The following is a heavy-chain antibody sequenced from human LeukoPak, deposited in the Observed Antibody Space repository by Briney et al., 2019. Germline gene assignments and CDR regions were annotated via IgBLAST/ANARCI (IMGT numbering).Heavy chain of an antibody. V-gene: IGHV4-34*01. J-gene: IGHJ4*02. CDR1: GGSFSGYY. CDR3: ARAPYYYGSGSYSHVFDY. Sequence: PSETLSLTCAVYGGSFSGYYWSWIRQPPGKGLEWIGEINHSGSTNYNPSLKSRVTLSVETTKNQCSLKLSSVTAAGTAVYFCARAPYYYGSGSYSHVFDYWGQGTLVTVSS. D-gene: IGHD3-10*01. CDR2: INHSGST.